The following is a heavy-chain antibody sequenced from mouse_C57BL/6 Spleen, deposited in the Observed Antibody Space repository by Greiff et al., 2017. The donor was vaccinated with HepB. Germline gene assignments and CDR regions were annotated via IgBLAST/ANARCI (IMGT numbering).Heavy chain of an antibody. Sequence: VQLQQSGAELVKPGASVKLSCKASGYTFTSYWMHWVKQRPGQGLEWIGMIHPNSGSTNYNEKFKSKATLTVDKSSSTAYMQLSSLTSEDSAVYYCARYSNDGYFDVWGTGTTVTVSS. V-gene: IGHV1-64*01. CDR2: IHPNSGST. CDR3: ARYSNDGYFDV. J-gene: IGHJ1*03. CDR1: GYTFTSYW. D-gene: IGHD2-12*01.